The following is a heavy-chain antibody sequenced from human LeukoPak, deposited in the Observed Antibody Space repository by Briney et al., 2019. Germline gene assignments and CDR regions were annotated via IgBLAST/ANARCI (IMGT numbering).Heavy chain of an antibody. CDR1: GGSISSSTYY. Sequence: PSETLSLTCTVSGGSISSSTYYWSWIRQPAGKGLEWIGRIYTSGSTNYNPSLKSRVTMSVDTSKNQFSLKLSSVTAADTAVYYCARVQYSSSWYEPYYFDYWGQGTLVTVSS. V-gene: IGHV4-61*02. D-gene: IGHD6-13*01. J-gene: IGHJ4*02. CDR2: IYTSGST. CDR3: ARVQYSSSWYEPYYFDY.